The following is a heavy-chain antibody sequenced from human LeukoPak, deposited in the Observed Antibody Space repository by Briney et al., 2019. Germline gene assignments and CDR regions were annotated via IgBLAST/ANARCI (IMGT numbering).Heavy chain of an antibody. CDR2: ISYDGSNK. D-gene: IGHD7-27*01. Sequence: PGRSLRLSCAASGFTFSSYGMHWVRQAPGKGLEWVAVISYDGSNKYYADSVKGRFTISRDNSKNTLYLQMNSLRAVDTAVYYCAKYANWGYYYYYMDVWGKGTTVTVSS. CDR3: AKYANWGYYYYYMDV. CDR1: GFTFSSYG. V-gene: IGHV3-30*18. J-gene: IGHJ6*03.